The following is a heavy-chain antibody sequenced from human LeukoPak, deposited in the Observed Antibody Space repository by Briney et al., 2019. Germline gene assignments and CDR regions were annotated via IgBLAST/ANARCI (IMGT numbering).Heavy chain of an antibody. V-gene: IGHV3-7*03. D-gene: IGHD3-16*01. J-gene: IGHJ1*01. Sequence: GGSLRLSCVASGFSFSDSTMSWVRQAAGKGLECVAKMKEDGSDENYVDSVKGRFTISRDNARNSLHLQMKSLRAEDTAVYFCAKGGAGGGYFPTWGQGILVIVSS. CDR1: GFSFSDST. CDR3: AKGGAGGGYFPT. CDR2: MKEDGSDE.